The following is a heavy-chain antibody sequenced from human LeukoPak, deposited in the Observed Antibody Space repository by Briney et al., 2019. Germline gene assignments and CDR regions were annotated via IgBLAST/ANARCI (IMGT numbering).Heavy chain of an antibody. CDR2: FSGSGGST. V-gene: IGHV3-23*01. Sequence: AGGSLRLSCAASGFTFSSYAMSGVREAPGKGLEWVSAFSGSGGSTYYADSVKGRFTISRDNSKNALYLQMNNRRADDTAVYYCAKDRVYYYDSGHNVGVGNCGQGTLGTVSS. J-gene: IGHJ4*02. CDR3: AKDRVYYYDSGHNVGVGN. CDR1: GFTFSSYA. D-gene: IGHD3-22*01.